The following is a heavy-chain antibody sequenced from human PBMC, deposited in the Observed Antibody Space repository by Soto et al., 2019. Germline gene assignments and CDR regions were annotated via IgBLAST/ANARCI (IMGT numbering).Heavy chain of an antibody. J-gene: IGHJ3*02. D-gene: IGHD2-2*01. V-gene: IGHV3-23*04. CDR2: LSSRGVST. Sequence: EVQLVESGGDLVQPGGSLRLSCAASGFTFNDYALTWVRQVPGKGLEWVSSLSSRGVSTHYAESVKGRFTISRDNIKNTLYLQLNSLRAEDTAVYYCARDRAVYCSNGICRDAFDIWGQGTLFTVSS. CDR1: GFTFNDYA. CDR3: ARDRAVYCSNGICRDAFDI.